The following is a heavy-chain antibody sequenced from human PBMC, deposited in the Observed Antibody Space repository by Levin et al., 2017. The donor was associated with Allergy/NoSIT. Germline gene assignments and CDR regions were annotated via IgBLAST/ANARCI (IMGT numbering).Heavy chain of an antibody. CDR2: IKQDGSEK. D-gene: IGHD2-15*01. Sequence: PGGSLRLSCAASGFTFSSYWMSWVRQAPGKGLEWVANIKQDGSEKYYVDSVKGRFTISRDNAKNSLYLQMNSLRAEDTAVYYCARDRRWYCSGGTCYGWFDPWGQGTLVTVSS. CDR1: GFTFSSYW. V-gene: IGHV3-7*04. J-gene: IGHJ5*02. CDR3: ARDRRWYCSGGTCYGWFDP.